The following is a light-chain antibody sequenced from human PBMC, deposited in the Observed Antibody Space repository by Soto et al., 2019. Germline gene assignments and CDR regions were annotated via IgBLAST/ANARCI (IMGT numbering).Light chain of an antibody. CDR2: DAS. J-gene: IGKJ4*01. CDR3: QQYGNSLT. Sequence: EIVMTQSPATLSVSPGERATLSCRASQNVLSNVAWYQQKPGQAPRLLIFDASSRATGIPDRFSGSASGTDFTLTNTRLDPEDFAVYYCQQYGNSLTFGGGTKVDIK. CDR1: QNVLSN. V-gene: IGKV3-20*01.